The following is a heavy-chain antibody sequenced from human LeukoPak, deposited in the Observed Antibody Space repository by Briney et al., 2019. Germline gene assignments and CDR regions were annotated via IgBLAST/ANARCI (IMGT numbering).Heavy chain of an antibody. CDR1: GYTFTGYY. CDR2: INPNSGGT. Sequence: ASVKVSCKASGYTFTGYYMHWVRQAPGQGLEWMGWINPNSGGTNYAQKFQGRVTMTKDTSISTAYMELSSLRSEDTAVYYCARVESSSPYYYYYMDVWGKGTTVTVSS. D-gene: IGHD6-6*01. V-gene: IGHV1-2*02. CDR3: ARVESSSPYYYYYMDV. J-gene: IGHJ6*03.